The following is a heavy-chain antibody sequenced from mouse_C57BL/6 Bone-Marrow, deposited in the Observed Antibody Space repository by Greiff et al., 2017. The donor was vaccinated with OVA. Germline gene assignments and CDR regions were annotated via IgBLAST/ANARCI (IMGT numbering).Heavy chain of an antibody. V-gene: IGHV1-26*01. D-gene: IGHD2-1*01. CDR2: INPNNGGT. CDR3: AVGGIYYGYYYGD. Sequence: VQLQQSGPELVKPGASVKISCKASGYTFTDYYMNWVKQSHGKSLEWIGDINPNNGGTSYNQKFKGKATLTVDKSSSTAYMELRSLTSEDSAVYYYAVGGIYYGYYYGDWGKGATLTVSS. CDR1: GYTFTDYY. J-gene: IGHJ2*01.